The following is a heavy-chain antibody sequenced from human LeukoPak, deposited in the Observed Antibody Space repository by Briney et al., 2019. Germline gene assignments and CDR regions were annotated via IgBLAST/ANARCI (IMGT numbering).Heavy chain of an antibody. Sequence: GGSLRLSCAASGFTVSSKYMSWVRQAPGKGLEWVSAISSSGGSTYYADSVKGRFTISRDNSKNTLYLQMNSLRAEDTAVYYCAKAGYCSSTSCYRNHGMDVWGQGTTVTVFS. D-gene: IGHD2-2*02. CDR1: GFTVSSKY. CDR3: AKAGYCSSTSCYRNHGMDV. CDR2: ISSSGGST. V-gene: IGHV3-23*01. J-gene: IGHJ6*02.